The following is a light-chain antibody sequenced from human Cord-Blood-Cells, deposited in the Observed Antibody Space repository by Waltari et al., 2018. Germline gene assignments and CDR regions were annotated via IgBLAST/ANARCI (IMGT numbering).Light chain of an antibody. V-gene: IGLV2-14*01. Sequence: TQPASVSGSPGQSITISCTGTSSDVGGYNYVSWYQQHQGKAHKRMIYDVSNRPSGVSNRFSCSKSGNTASLTISGLQAEDEADYYCSSYTSSSTLVFGGGTKLTVL. J-gene: IGLJ2*01. CDR1: SSDVGGYNY. CDR3: SSYTSSSTLV. CDR2: DVS.